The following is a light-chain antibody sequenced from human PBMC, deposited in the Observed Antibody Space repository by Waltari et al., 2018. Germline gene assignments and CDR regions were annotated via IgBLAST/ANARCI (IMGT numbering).Light chain of an antibody. Sequence: QSALTQPASVSGSPGQSITISCTVTSRAVRFYNLFSWYQQHPDKAPKLMVYEVIERPSGVSNRFSGSKSGNTASLTISGLQAEDEADYYCCSYAGRNIWVFGGGTKLTVL. CDR2: EVI. CDR1: SRAVRFYNL. V-gene: IGLV2-23*02. CDR3: CSYAGRNIWV. J-gene: IGLJ3*02.